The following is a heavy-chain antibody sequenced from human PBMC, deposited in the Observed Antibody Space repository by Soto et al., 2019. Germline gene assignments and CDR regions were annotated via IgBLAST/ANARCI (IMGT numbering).Heavy chain of an antibody. CDR1: GFTFSSYS. CDR2: ISSSSSTI. D-gene: IGHD4-17*01. V-gene: IGHV3-48*01. J-gene: IGHJ4*02. CDR3: ARDLNYGLFDY. Sequence: EVQLVESGGGLVQPGGSLRLSCAASGFTFSSYSMNWVRQAPGKGLEWVSYISSSSSTIYYADSVKGRFTISRDNAKNALYLQMNSLRAEDTALYYCARDLNYGLFDYCGQGTLVPVSS.